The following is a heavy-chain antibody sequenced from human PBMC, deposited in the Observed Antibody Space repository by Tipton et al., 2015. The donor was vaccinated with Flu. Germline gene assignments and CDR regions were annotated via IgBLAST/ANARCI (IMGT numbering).Heavy chain of an antibody. J-gene: IGHJ6*02. D-gene: IGHD6-6*01. CDR3: ARLMAYSSSSSYYYYGMDV. CDR1: GYSFTSYW. CDR2: IYPGDSDT. V-gene: IGHV5-51*01. Sequence: QLVQSGAEVKKPGESLRISCKGSGYSFTSYWIGWVRQMPEKGLEWMGIIYPGDSDTRYSPSFQGQVTISADKSIGTAYLQWSSLKASDTAMYYCARLMAYSSSSSYYYYGMDVWGQGTTVTVSS.